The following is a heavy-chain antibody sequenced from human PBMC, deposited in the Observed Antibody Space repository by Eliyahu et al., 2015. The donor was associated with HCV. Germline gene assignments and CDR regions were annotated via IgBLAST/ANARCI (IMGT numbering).Heavy chain of an antibody. D-gene: IGHD2-15*01. V-gene: IGHV3-23*01. CDR1: YA. CDR2: ISGSGGNT. J-gene: IGHJ6*02. CDR3: AIVGYCSGGRCFYYAMDV. Sequence: YAMTWVRQAPGKGLEWVSTISGSGGNTYYAESVKGRFTISRDNSKNTLYRQMDSLRAEDTAIYYCAIVGYCSGGRCFYYAMDVWGQGTTVTVSS.